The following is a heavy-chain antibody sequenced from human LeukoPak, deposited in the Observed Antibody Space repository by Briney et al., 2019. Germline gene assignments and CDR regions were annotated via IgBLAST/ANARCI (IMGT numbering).Heavy chain of an antibody. V-gene: IGHV4-59*04. CDR2: IYYSGST. Sequence: SETLSLTCTVSGGSISSYYWSWLRQPPGKGLEWIGTIYYSGSTYYNPSLKSRVTISVDTSKNQFSLRLSSVTAADTAVYFCASRVGIADEYFQHWGQGTLVTVSS. D-gene: IGHD6-13*01. CDR3: ASRVGIADEYFQH. J-gene: IGHJ1*01. CDR1: GGSISSYY.